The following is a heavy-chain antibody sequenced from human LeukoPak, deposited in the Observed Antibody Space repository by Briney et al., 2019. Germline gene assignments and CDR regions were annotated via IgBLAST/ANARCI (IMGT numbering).Heavy chain of an antibody. J-gene: IGHJ4*02. V-gene: IGHV3-30*18. CDR1: GFTFSSYG. CDR2: ISYDGSNK. CDR3: AKPTYSSYYFDY. Sequence: GGSLRLSCAASGFTFSSYGMHWVRQAPGEGLEWVAVISYDGSNKYYADSVKGRFTISRDNSKNTLYLQMNSLRAEDTAVYYCAKPTYSSYYFDYWGQGTLVTVSS. D-gene: IGHD6-6*01.